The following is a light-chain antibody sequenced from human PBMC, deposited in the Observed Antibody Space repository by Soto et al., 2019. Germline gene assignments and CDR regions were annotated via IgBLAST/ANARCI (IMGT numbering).Light chain of an antibody. Sequence: QSALTQPPSVSGAPGQRVTISCTGSSSNIGAGYDVHWYQQLPGTAPKLLIYGNSNRPSGVPDRFSGSKSGTSASRAITGLQAEDEADYYCQSYDSSLSGSVFGGGTKVTVL. V-gene: IGLV1-40*01. CDR1: SSNIGAGYD. CDR3: QSYDSSLSGSV. J-gene: IGLJ2*01. CDR2: GNS.